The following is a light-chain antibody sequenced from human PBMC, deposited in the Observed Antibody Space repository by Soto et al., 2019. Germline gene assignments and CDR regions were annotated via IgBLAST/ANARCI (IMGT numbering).Light chain of an antibody. Sequence: EIVVTQSPATLSVSPGERATLSCRVSQSVNGHLAWYQQRPGQAPRLLIYGTSTRATDVPLRFSGGGSGTEFTLTISSLQCEDFAVYFCHQYFDWPRGTFGQGTKLEI. CDR3: HQYFDWPRGT. V-gene: IGKV3-15*01. CDR1: QSVNGH. CDR2: GTS. J-gene: IGKJ1*01.